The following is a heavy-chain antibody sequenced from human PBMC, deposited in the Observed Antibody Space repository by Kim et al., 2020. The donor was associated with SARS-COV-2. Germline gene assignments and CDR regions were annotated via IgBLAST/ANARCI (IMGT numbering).Heavy chain of an antibody. CDR2: INPSGGST. CDR3: ARSYSSSWYFGN. Sequence: ASVKVSCKTSGYTFTSYYIHWVRQAPGQGLEWMGLINPSGGSTSYAQKFHGRVTMTRDTSTSTVHMELSSLRSDDTAVYYCARSYSSSWYFGNWGQGTLVTVSS. D-gene: IGHD6-13*01. V-gene: IGHV1-46*01. CDR1: GYTFTSYY. J-gene: IGHJ4*02.